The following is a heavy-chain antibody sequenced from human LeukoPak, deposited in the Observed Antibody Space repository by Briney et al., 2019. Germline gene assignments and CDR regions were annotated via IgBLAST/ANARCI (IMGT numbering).Heavy chain of an antibody. J-gene: IGHJ4*02. D-gene: IGHD2-8*01. Sequence: GGSLRLSCAASGFTFSSYSMNWVRQAPGKGLEWVSSISSSSSYIYYADSVKGRFTISRDNAKNSLYLQMNSLRAEDTAVYYCARERLDIVPMVYGEPFDYWGQGTLVTVSS. V-gene: IGHV3-21*01. CDR1: GFTFSSYS. CDR2: ISSSSSYI. CDR3: ARERLDIVPMVYGEPFDY.